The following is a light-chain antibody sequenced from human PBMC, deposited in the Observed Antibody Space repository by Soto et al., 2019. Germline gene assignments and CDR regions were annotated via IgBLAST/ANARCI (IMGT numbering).Light chain of an antibody. Sequence: DIVMTQSPDSLTVSLGERATINCKSSQSVLYSSNNKNYLAWYQQKPGQPPKLLIYWASTRESGVPDRFSGSGSGTDFTLTISSLQAEDVAVYSCQQYYRTPRTFGGGTKVDIK. J-gene: IGKJ4*01. CDR2: WAS. V-gene: IGKV4-1*01. CDR3: QQYYRTPRT. CDR1: QSVLYSSNNKNY.